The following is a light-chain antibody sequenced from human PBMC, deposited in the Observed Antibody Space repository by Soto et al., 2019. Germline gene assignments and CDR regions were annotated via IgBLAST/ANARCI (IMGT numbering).Light chain of an antibody. J-gene: IGKJ5*01. V-gene: IGKV3-20*01. CDR3: QQYGSSPLIT. Sequence: EIVMTQSPGTLSLSPWERATLSCMASQSVSSRLAWYQQKPGQAPKFLIYGVSSRATGIPDRFSGSGSGTDFTLTISRLEPEDFAVYHCQQYGSSPLITFGQGTRLEL. CDR2: GVS. CDR1: QSVSSR.